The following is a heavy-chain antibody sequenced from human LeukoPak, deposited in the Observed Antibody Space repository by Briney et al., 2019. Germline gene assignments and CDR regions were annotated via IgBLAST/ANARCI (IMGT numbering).Heavy chain of an antibody. V-gene: IGHV4-59*01. J-gene: IGHJ4*02. CDR2: IYYSGST. D-gene: IGHD2-15*01. CDR3: ARYCSGGSCYSGVDY. Sequence: SETLSLTCTVSGGSISSYYWSWIRQPPGKGLEWIGYIYYSGSTNYSPSLKSRVTISVDTSKNQFSLKLSSVTAADTAVYYCARYCSGGSCYSGVDYWGQGTLVTVSS. CDR1: GGSISSYY.